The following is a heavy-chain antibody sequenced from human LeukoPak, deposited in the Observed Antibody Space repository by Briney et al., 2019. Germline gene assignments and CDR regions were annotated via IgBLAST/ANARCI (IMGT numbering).Heavy chain of an antibody. V-gene: IGHV3-30*03. Sequence: GGSLRLSCAASGLSFRSYSMSWVREAPGKGLEWVAVISYDGSNKNYADSEKGRFTISRDNSKNSLYLQMNSLRAEDTAVYYCARDRRGSGSSFRFWGQGTLVTVSS. CDR3: ARDRRGSGSSFRF. CDR1: GLSFRSYS. J-gene: IGHJ4*02. CDR2: ISYDGSNK. D-gene: IGHD3-10*01.